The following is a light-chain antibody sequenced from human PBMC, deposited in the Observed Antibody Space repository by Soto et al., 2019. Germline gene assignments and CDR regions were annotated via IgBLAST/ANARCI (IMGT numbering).Light chain of an antibody. CDR2: AAS. V-gene: IGKV3-15*01. J-gene: IGKJ4*01. CDR1: QSVSTN. Sequence: EIVMTQSPATLSVSPWERATLSCRASQSVSTNLAWYQQKPGRAPRLLIYAASVRATGIPGRFSGSGSGTALTLTISSLQSEDSAVYYCQQYEKRPTNLSFGGGTKVEIK. CDR3: QQYEKRPTNLS.